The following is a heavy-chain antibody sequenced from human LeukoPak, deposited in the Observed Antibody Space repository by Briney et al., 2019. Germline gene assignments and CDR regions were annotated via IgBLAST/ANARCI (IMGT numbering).Heavy chain of an antibody. D-gene: IGHD4-17*01. J-gene: IGHJ4*02. Sequence: PSETLSLTCTVSGGSISSSGSHWGWVRQPPGKGLEWIGYIYYSGNTYYNPSLKSRVTISVDTSKNQFSLNLSSVTAADTAAYYCARQPRPSVTSDFDYWGQGTLVTVSS. CDR3: ARQPRPSVTSDFDY. CDR1: GGSISSSGSH. V-gene: IGHV4-39*01. CDR2: IYYSGNT.